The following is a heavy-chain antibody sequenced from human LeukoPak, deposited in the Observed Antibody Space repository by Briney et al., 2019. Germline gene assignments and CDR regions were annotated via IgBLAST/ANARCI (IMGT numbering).Heavy chain of an antibody. V-gene: IGHV3-53*01. CDR3: AREFMVAAADD. CDR2: IYSGGST. D-gene: IGHD6-13*01. J-gene: IGHJ4*02. CDR1: EFTVSSNY. Sequence: GGSLRLSCAASEFTVSSNYMSWVRQAPGKGLEWVSVIYSGGSTYYADSVKGRFIISRDNSKNTLYLQMNSLRAEDTAVYYCAREFMVAAADDWGQGTLVTVSS.